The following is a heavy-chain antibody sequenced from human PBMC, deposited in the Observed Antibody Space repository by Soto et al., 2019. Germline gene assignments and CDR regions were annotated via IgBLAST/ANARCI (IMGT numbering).Heavy chain of an antibody. CDR2: INHSGST. Sequence: SETLSLTCAVYGVFLSESYWTWIRQPPGKGLEWIGEINHSGSTYYNPSLKSRVTISVDTSKNQFSLKLSSVTAADTAVYYCARQYYDILTGYYALDYWGQGTLVTVSS. V-gene: IGHV4-34*01. J-gene: IGHJ4*02. D-gene: IGHD3-9*01. CDR1: GVFLSESY. CDR3: ARQYYDILTGYYALDY.